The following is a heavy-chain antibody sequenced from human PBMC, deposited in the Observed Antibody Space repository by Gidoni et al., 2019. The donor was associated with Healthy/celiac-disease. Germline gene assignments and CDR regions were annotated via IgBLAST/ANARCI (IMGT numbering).Heavy chain of an antibody. J-gene: IGHJ1*01. CDR3: AVTGYSSGMGYFQH. V-gene: IGHV4-59*08. CDR1: GGSISSYY. CDR2: IYYSGST. D-gene: IGHD6-19*01. Sequence: QVQLQESGPGLVKPSETLSLTCTVSGGSISSYYWSWIRQPPGKGLEWLGYIYYSGSTNYNPSLKSRVTISVDTSKNQFSLKLSSVTAADTAVYYCAVTGYSSGMGYFQHWGQGTLVTVSS.